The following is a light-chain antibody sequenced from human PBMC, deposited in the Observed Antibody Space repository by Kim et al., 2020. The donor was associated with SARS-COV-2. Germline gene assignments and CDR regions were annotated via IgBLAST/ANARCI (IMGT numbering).Light chain of an antibody. CDR2: GAS. CDR1: PSVSTSY. V-gene: IGKV3-20*01. Sequence: FSPAATATLSCRASPSVSTSYLAWYQQKPGPAPRLLIYGASSRATGIPDRFSGSGSGTDFTLTISRLEPEDFAVYYCQQYGTSRGTFGQGTKVEI. CDR3: QQYGTSRGT. J-gene: IGKJ1*01.